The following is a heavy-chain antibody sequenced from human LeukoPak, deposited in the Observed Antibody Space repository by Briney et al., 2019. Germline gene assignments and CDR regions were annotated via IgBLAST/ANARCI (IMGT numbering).Heavy chain of an antibody. Sequence: GEPLKISCKGSGYSFTSYWIGLVRQMPGKGVEWVGIIYPGDSENIYSTFFQGQVTISANKSISTAYLQWSSLKASDTAMYYCARHVGGSYSSPFDYWGQGTLVTVSS. CDR3: ARHVGGSYSSPFDY. V-gene: IGHV5-51*01. CDR1: GYSFTSYW. J-gene: IGHJ4*02. CDR2: IYPGDSEN. D-gene: IGHD1-26*01.